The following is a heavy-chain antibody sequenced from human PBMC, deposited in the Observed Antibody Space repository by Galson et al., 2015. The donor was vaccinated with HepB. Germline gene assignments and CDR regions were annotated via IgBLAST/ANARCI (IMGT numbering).Heavy chain of an antibody. V-gene: IGHV1-69*05. CDR1: GGTFSSYA. D-gene: IGHD5-18*01. CDR2: IIPIFGTA. CDR3: TRDVADTAMIFFDY. J-gene: IGHJ4*02. Sequence: SVKVSCKAFGGTFSSYAISWVRQAPGQGLEWMGGIIPIFGTANYAQKFQGRVTMTTDTSTSTVYMELRSLRSDDTAVYYCTRDVADTAMIFFDYWGQGTLVSVSS.